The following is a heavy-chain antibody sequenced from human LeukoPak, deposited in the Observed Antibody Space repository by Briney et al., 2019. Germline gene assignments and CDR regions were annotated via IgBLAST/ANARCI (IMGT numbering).Heavy chain of an antibody. CDR3: ARAPSEIGGYYPEYFRH. CDR2: IKSDGST. V-gene: IGHV3-74*01. Sequence: GGSLRLSCVDSGFTFSSYAMSWVRQAPGKGLVWVSRIKSDGSTNYADSVKGRFTISRDNAKNTLSLQMNSLRAEDTGVYYCARAPSEIGGYYPEYFRHWGQGTLVTVSS. D-gene: IGHD3-22*01. J-gene: IGHJ1*01. CDR1: GFTFSSYA.